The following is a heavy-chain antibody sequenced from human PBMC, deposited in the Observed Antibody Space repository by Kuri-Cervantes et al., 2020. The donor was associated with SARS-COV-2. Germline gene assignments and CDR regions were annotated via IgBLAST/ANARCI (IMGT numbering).Heavy chain of an antibody. V-gene: IGHV4-61*02. J-gene: IGHJ4*02. CDR1: GDSMSSDSCY. CDR2: IYTSGAT. D-gene: IGHD6-13*01. Sequence: CTVSGDSMSSDSCYWSWIRQPAGKGLEWIGRIYTSGATDYNPSLKSRVSMSLDTSRNRFSLTLHSVTGADTAVYFCARGLIAASAGIYFDAWGQGSLVTVSS. CDR3: ARGLIAASAGIYFDA.